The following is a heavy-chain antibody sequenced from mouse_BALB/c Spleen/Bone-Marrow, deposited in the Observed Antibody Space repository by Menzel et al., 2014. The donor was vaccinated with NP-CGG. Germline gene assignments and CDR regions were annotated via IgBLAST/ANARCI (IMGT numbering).Heavy chain of an antibody. CDR3: ARNPYGNYAMDY. V-gene: IGHV2-6*02. CDR2: IWSDGNT. J-gene: IGHJ4*01. CDR1: GFSLTTYG. Sequence: QVQLKESGPGLVAPSQSLSITCTVSGFSLTTYGVHWVRQPPGKGLEWLVVIWSDGNTTYNSALKSRLSISKDNSKSRVFLKMNSLQTDYTAMYYCARNPYGNYAMDYWGQGTSVTVSS. D-gene: IGHD2-10*02.